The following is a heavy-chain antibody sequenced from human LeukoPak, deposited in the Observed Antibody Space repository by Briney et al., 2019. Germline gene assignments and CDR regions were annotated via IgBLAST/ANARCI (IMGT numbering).Heavy chain of an antibody. J-gene: IGHJ6*02. V-gene: IGHV5-51*01. Sequence: GESLKISCKGSGYSFTSYWIGWVRQMPGKGLEWMGIIYPGDSDTRYSPSFQGQVTISADKSISTAYLQWSSLKASDTAMYYCARRTYSISRYSPHMDVWGQGTAVTVSS. CDR2: IYPGDSDT. CDR3: ARRTYSISRYSPHMDV. CDR1: GYSFTSYW. D-gene: IGHD6-13*01.